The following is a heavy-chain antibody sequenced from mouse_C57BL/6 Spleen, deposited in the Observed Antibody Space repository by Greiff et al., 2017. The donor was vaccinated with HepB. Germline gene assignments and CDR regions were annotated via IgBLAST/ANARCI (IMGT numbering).Heavy chain of an antibody. D-gene: IGHD2-4*01. CDR2: IYPRSGNT. CDR3: AVIYYDYDRGVDY. J-gene: IGHJ2*01. V-gene: IGHV1-81*01. Sequence: VKLQESGAELARPGASVKLSCKASGYTFTSYGISWVKQRTGQGLEWIGEIYPRSGNTYYNEKFKGKATLTADKSSSTAYMELRSLTSEDSAVYFCAVIYYDYDRGVDYWGQGTTLTVSS. CDR1: GYTFTSYG.